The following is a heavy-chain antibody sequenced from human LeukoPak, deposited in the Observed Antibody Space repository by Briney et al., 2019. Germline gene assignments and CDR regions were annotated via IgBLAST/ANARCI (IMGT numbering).Heavy chain of an antibody. CDR1: GFTFSDYY. CDR3: ARELSNWNYMIDAFDI. J-gene: IGHJ3*02. CDR2: ISSSGSTI. V-gene: IGHV3-11*04. D-gene: IGHD1-7*01. Sequence: GGSLRLSCAASGFTFSDYYMSWIRQAPGKGLEWVSYISSSGSTIYYADSVKGRFTISRDNSKNTLYLQMNSLRAEDTAVYYCARELSNWNYMIDAFDIWGQGTMVTVSS.